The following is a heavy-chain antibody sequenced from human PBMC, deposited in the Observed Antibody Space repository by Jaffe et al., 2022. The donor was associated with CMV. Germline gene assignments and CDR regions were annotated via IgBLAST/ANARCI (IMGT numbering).Heavy chain of an antibody. CDR3: ATTGGSVQRGGNVLDF. CDR2: IFAGDSET. V-gene: IGHV5-51*01. CDR1: GYTFANYW. Sequence: EVQLVQSGAEMKKPGESLKISCQGSGYTFANYWIAWVRQTPGQGLEWVGRIFAGDSETRYSPSFQGQVTISVDKTIRTAYLHWSGLKASDSGMYYCATTGGSVQRGGNVLDFWGQGTLVTVSS. J-gene: IGHJ4*02. D-gene: IGHD2-15*01.